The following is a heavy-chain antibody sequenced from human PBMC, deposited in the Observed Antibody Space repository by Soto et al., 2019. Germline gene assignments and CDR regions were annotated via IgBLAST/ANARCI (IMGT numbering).Heavy chain of an antibody. D-gene: IGHD6-19*01. V-gene: IGHV1-46*01. Sequence: ASVKVSCKASGYTFTSYYIHWVRQAPGQGLEWMGITNPLSGSTAYAQKFQGRVTLTRDTSTNTVSMELSSLRSEDTAVYYCARGTWDSSGWYTFPFDYWGQGTVVTVSS. CDR2: TNPLSGST. J-gene: IGHJ4*02. CDR3: ARGTWDSSGWYTFPFDY. CDR1: GYTFTSYY.